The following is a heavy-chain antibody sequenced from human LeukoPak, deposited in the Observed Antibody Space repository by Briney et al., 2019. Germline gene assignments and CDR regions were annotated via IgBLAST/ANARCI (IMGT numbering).Heavy chain of an antibody. V-gene: IGHV6-1*01. CDR3: ARRRTTGDFDY. D-gene: IGHD1-1*01. J-gene: IGHJ4*02. CDR2: TYYRSKWYN. Sequence: SHTLTLTCAISGDSVPSKSAAWNWSRPSPSKGLEWLGRTYYRSKWYNDYAESVKSRITINPDTSRNQFSLQLNSVTPEDTAMYYCARRRTTGDFDYWGQGTQVTISS. CDR1: GDSVPSKSAA.